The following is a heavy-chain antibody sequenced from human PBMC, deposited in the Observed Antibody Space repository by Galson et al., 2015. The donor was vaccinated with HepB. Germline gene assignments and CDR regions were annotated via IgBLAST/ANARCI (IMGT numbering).Heavy chain of an antibody. CDR3: ARERGWSAPYYGMDV. J-gene: IGHJ6*02. D-gene: IGHD2-15*01. CDR1: GFTFSNYA. V-gene: IGHV3-30*04. Sequence: SLRLSCAASGFTFSNYAMHWVRQAPGKGLEWVAVISYDGTNINYADSVKGRFTISRDNSKNTLYLQMNSLRPEDTAVYYCARERGWSAPYYGMDVWGQGTTVTVFS. CDR2: ISYDGTNI.